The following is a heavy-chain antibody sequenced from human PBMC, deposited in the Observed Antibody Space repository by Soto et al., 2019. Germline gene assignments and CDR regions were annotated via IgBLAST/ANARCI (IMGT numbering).Heavy chain of an antibody. Sequence: GGSLRLSCAASGFTFSSYWMSWVRQAPGKGLEWVANIKQDGSEKYYVDSVKGRFTISRDNAKNSLYLQMNSLRAEDTAVYYCARILIVVVPDAFDIWGQGTMVTVSS. CDR2: IKQDGSEK. CDR1: GFTFSSYW. V-gene: IGHV3-7*03. D-gene: IGHD3-22*01. J-gene: IGHJ3*02. CDR3: ARILIVVVPDAFDI.